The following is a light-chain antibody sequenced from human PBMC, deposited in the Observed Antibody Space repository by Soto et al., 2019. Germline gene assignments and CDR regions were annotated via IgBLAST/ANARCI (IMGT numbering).Light chain of an antibody. CDR2: GAS. Sequence: EIVLTQSPGTLSLSPGERATLSCRASQSVSNNYLAWYQQKPGQATRLLIYGASNRAGGIPEMFSSSGSGTDFTLTISRLEPEYFAVYCCQQYGSSGTFGQGTKVDIK. CDR3: QQYGSSGT. V-gene: IGKV3-20*01. J-gene: IGKJ1*01. CDR1: QSVSNNY.